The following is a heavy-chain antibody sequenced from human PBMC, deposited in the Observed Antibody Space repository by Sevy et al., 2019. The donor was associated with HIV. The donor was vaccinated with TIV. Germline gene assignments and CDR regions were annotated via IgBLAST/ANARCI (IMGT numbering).Heavy chain of an antibody. J-gene: IGHJ1*01. Sequence: GGSPRLSCVASGFTFSSCEMNGVRESPGKGLEGVSYMSKRGNIIYYKDSVKGRFTISRDIANNSLYLQMNSLRAEDTAVYYCAREDGSQHYFQYWGQGTLVTVSS. CDR1: GFTFSSCE. V-gene: IGHV3-48*03. D-gene: IGHD2-2*01. CDR2: MSKRGNII. CDR3: AREDGSQHYFQY.